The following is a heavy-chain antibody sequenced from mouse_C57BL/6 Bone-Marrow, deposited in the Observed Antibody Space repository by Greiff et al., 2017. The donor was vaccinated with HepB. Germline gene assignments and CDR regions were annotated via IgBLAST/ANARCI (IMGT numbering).Heavy chain of an antibody. CDR3: ARWLLDY. J-gene: IGHJ2*01. CDR1: GYSITSGYY. Sequence: EVQRVESGPGLVKPSQSLSLTCSVTGYSITSGYYWNWIRQFPGNKLEWMGYISYDGSNNYNPSLKNRISITRDTSKNQFFLKLNSVTTEDTATYYCARWLLDYWGQGTTLTVSS. D-gene: IGHD2-3*01. CDR2: ISYDGSN. V-gene: IGHV3-6*01.